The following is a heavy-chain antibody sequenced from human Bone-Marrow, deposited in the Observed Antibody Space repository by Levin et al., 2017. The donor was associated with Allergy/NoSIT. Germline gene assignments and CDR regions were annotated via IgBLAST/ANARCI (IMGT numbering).Heavy chain of an antibody. V-gene: IGHV3-20*04. CDR1: GFTFDDYG. D-gene: IGHD1-26*01. J-gene: IGHJ3*02. CDR3: ARVGGILGAADAFDI. CDR2: INWNGGST. Sequence: GGSLRLSCVASGFTFDDYGMNWVRQAPGKGLEWVSNINWNGGSTAYADSVKGRFTISRDDAKNSLYLQLTSLRAEDTALYYCARVGGILGAADAFDIWGQGTMVAVSS.